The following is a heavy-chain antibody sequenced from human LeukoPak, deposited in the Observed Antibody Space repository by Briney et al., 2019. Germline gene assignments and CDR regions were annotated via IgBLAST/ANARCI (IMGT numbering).Heavy chain of an antibody. CDR3: ARTLWPYDAFDI. CDR2: ISGSDNSM. J-gene: IGHJ3*02. D-gene: IGHD2-21*01. CDR1: GFTVSNNY. V-gene: IGHV3-11*04. Sequence: GGSLRLSCAASGFTVSNNYMSWIRQAPGKGLEWISYISGSDNSMYYVDSVKGRFTISRDNAKNSLYLQMNSLRAEDTAVYYCARTLWPYDAFDIWGQGTMVTVSS.